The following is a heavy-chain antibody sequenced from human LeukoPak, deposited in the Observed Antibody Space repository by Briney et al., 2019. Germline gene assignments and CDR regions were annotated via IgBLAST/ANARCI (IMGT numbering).Heavy chain of an antibody. CDR3: ASGASRWSLDVFDI. CDR1: GFTFSSYG. V-gene: IGHV3-21*01. J-gene: IGHJ3*02. Sequence: GGSLRLSCAASGFTFSSYGMNWVRQAPGKGLEWVSSINNSSNYIYYADSVKGRFTISRDNAKNSLYLQMNSLRAEDTAVYYCASGASRWSLDVFDIWGQGTMVTVSS. CDR2: INNSSNYI. D-gene: IGHD6-13*01.